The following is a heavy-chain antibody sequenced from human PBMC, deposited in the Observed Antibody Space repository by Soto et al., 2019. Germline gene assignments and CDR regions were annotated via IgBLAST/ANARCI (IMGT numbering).Heavy chain of an antibody. V-gene: IGHV3-53*01. D-gene: IGHD3-10*01. Sequence: GGSLRLSCAVSGFTVSYNYMNWVRQAPGKGLEWVSVIYRGGDTFYADSVKGRFTISRDNSKNTLYLQMNSLRAEDTAVYYCARGMYGSGSYYIGYAFDMWGQRTMVT. J-gene: IGHJ3*02. CDR1: GFTVSYNY. CDR2: IYRGGDT. CDR3: ARGMYGSGSYYIGYAFDM.